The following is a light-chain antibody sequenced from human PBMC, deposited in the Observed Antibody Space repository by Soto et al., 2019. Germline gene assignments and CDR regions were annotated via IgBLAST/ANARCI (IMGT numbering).Light chain of an antibody. CDR3: QQSYTTPIT. CDR2: GAS. Sequence: DIQLTQSPSSLSAAVGDRVTITCRASQTITTYLSWFQQKPGKAPKLLVYGASSLQSGVPSRFSGSGPGTEFTLTISSLQSEDFATYYCQQSYTTPITFGQGTRLEI. CDR1: QTITTY. V-gene: IGKV1-39*01. J-gene: IGKJ5*01.